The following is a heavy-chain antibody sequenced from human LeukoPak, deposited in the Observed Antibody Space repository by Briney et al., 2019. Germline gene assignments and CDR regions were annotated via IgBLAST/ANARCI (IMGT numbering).Heavy chain of an antibody. Sequence: GSLRLSCAASGFTFSSYSMNWVRQAPGKGLEWVSYISSSSGTIYYADSVKGRFTISRDNAKNSLYLQMNSLRAEDTAVYYCARVPTVVVPAATWGQGTMVTVSS. CDR1: GFTFSSYS. J-gene: IGHJ3*01. CDR3: ARVPTVVVPAAT. D-gene: IGHD2-2*01. CDR2: ISSSSGTI. V-gene: IGHV3-48*01.